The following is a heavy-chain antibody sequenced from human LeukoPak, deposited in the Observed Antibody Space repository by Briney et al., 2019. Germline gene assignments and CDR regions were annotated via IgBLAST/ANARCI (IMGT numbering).Heavy chain of an antibody. CDR1: GDSVSSNSAA. CDR3: ALDNWNGGACRFDP. CDR2: TYYRSKWYN. D-gene: IGHD1-20*01. V-gene: IGHV6-1*01. J-gene: IGHJ5*02. Sequence: SQTLSLTCAISGDSVSSNSAAWNWIRQSPSRGLEWLGRTYYRSKWYNDYAVSVKSRITINPDTSKNQFSLQLNSVAPEDTAVYYCALDNWNGGACRFDPWGQGTLVTVSS.